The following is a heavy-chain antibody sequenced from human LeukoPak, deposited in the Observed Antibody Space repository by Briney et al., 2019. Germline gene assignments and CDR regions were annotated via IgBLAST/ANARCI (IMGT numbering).Heavy chain of an antibody. CDR1: AFTFSSDA. V-gene: IGHV3-21*01. D-gene: IGHD6-19*01. CDR2: ISSSSSYI. Sequence: GGSQRLSCAASAFTFSSDAMSWARQAPGKGLEWVSSISSSSSYIYYADSVKGRFTISRDNAKNSLYLQMNSLRAEDTAVYYCAKGLGYSSGWYGGYFRHWGQGTLVTVSS. CDR3: AKGLGYSSGWYGGYFRH. J-gene: IGHJ1*01.